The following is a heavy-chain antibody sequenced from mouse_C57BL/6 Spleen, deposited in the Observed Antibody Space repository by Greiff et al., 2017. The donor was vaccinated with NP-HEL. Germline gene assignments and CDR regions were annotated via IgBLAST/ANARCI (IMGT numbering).Heavy chain of an antibody. J-gene: IGHJ2*01. CDR2: IYPRDGST. Sequence: VKLQESDAELVKPGASVKISCKVSGYTFTDHTIHWMKQRPEQGLVWIGYIYPRDGSTKYNEKFKGKATLTADKSSSPAYMQLNSLTSDDSAVYFCAREGYGNYLYYWGQGTTPTVSS. D-gene: IGHD2-1*01. CDR3: AREGYGNYLYY. CDR1: GYTFTDHT. V-gene: IGHV1-78*01.